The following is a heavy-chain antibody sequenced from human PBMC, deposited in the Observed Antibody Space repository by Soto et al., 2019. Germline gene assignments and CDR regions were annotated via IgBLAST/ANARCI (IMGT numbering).Heavy chain of an antibody. CDR1: GGTFSSYT. J-gene: IGHJ6*03. Sequence: QVQLVQSGAEVKKPGSSVKVSCKASGGTFSSYTISWVRQAPGQGLEWMGRIIPILGIANYAQKFQGRVTITADKSTSTAYMELSSLRSEDTAVYYCATGRGVVFGNNMDVWGKGTTVTVSS. V-gene: IGHV1-69*02. CDR2: IIPILGIA. CDR3: ATGRGVVFGNNMDV. D-gene: IGHD3-3*01.